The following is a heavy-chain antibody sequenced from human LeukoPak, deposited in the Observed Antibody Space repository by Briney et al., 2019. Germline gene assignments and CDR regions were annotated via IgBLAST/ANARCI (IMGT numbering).Heavy chain of an antibody. CDR2: IYYSGST. D-gene: IGHD1-1*01. Sequence: SETLSLTCTVSGGSISSSSYYWGWIRQPPGKGLEWIGSIYYSGSTYYNPSLKSRVTISVDTSKNQFSLKLSSVTAADTAVYYCARLINWNADGGRFDPWGQGTLVTVSS. CDR1: GGSISSSSYY. J-gene: IGHJ5*02. V-gene: IGHV4-39*01. CDR3: ARLINWNADGGRFDP.